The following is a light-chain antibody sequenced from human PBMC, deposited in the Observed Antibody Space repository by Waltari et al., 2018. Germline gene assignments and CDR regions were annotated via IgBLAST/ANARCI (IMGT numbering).Light chain of an antibody. V-gene: IGKV3-11*01. CDR2: SAS. J-gene: IGKJ5*01. CDR1: QTVSNY. CDR3: QHLDK. Sequence: VVLTQSPATLSLSPGEGDTLSCGASQTVSNYLAWYQLKPGQAPRLLIYSASNRATGIPARFSGSGSGTDFTLTISSLEPEDCAVYYCQHLDKFGQGTRLEIK.